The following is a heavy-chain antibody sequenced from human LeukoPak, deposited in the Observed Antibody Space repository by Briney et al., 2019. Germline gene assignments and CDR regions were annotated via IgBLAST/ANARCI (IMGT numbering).Heavy chain of an antibody. D-gene: IGHD3-22*01. J-gene: IGHJ2*01. CDR1: GGTFSSYA. V-gene: IGHV1-69*13. Sequence: SVKVSCKASGGTFSSYAISWVRQAPGQGLEWMGGIIPIFGTANYAQKFQGRVTITADESTSTAYMELSSLRSEDTAVHYCARDGLDDSSGPLAGPYFDLWGRGTLVTVSS. CDR2: IIPIFGTA. CDR3: ARDGLDDSSGPLAGPYFDL.